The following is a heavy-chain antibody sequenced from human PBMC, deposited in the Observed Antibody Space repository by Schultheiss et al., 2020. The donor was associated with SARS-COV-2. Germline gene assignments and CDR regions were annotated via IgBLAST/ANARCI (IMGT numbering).Heavy chain of an antibody. J-gene: IGHJ3*02. CDR3: ARGYYYVAFDI. CDR1: GASVSSASHY. V-gene: IGHV4-61*01. D-gene: IGHD3-10*02. Sequence: SETLSLTCTVSGASVSSASHYWSWIRQPPGKGLEWIGYIYYSGSTNYNPSLKSRVTISVDTSKNQFSLKLSSVTAADTAVYYCARGYYYVAFDIWGQGTMVTVSS. CDR2: IYYSGST.